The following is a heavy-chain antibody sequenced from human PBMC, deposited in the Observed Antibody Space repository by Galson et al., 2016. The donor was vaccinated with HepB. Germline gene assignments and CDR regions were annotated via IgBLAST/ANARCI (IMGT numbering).Heavy chain of an antibody. J-gene: IGHJ4*02. CDR2: LGHDANTE. CDR3: ARGDPWYSSGWGPDY. Sequence: RSLRLSCAASGFTVRTYVMHWVRQAPGKGLEWVAGLGHDANTEYFMQSAKGRFTVSRDNSKNTLYLQMKTLGVEDTAVYYCARGDPWYSSGWGPDYWGQGTLVSVSS. V-gene: IGHV3-33*01. D-gene: IGHD6-19*01. CDR1: GFTVRTYV.